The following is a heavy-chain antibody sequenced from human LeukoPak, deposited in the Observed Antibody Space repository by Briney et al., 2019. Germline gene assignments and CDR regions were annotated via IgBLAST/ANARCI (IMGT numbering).Heavy chain of an antibody. J-gene: IGHJ4*02. CDR1: GSTFSNYW. D-gene: IGHD1-14*01. Sequence: AGGSLRLSCVASGSTFSNYWMSWVRQAPGKGLEWVANVKPDESEKYYGDSVKGRFTISRDNAKNSLYLQMHSLRVDDTAVYYCARVSNRGAFDYWGQGTLVTVSS. V-gene: IGHV3-7*01. CDR3: ARVSNRGAFDY. CDR2: VKPDESEK.